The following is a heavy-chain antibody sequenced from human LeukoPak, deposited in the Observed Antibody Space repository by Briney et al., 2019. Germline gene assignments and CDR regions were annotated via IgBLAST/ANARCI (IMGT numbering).Heavy chain of an antibody. CDR3: AKDTGGYSYGYIRD. CDR1: GSTFSTYG. V-gene: IGHV3-30*02. D-gene: IGHD5-18*01. CDR2: IRYDGSNK. Sequence: PGGSLELSLAPPGSTFSTYGSNGSGQAQARGRGGGAFIRYDGSNKYYADSVKGRFTISRDNSKNTLYLQMNSLRAEDTAVYYCAKDTGGYSYGYIRDWGQGTLVTVSS. J-gene: IGHJ4*02.